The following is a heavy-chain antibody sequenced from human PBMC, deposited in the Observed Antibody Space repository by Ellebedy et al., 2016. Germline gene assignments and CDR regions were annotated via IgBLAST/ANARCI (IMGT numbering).Heavy chain of an antibody. Sequence: GGSLRLSCAASGFTFSSYAMHWVRQAPGKGLEYVSAISSNGGSTYYANSVKGRFTISRDNSKNTLYLQMGSLRAEDMAVYYCAGQLGDHDAFDIWGQGTMVTVSS. CDR1: GFTFSSYA. CDR3: AGQLGDHDAFDI. J-gene: IGHJ3*02. D-gene: IGHD1-1*01. V-gene: IGHV3-64*01. CDR2: ISSNGGST.